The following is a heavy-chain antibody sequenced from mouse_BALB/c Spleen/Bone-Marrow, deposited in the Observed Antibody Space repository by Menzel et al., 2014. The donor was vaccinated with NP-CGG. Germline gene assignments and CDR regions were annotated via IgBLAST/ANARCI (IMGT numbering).Heavy chain of an antibody. CDR2: IWAGGST. CDR1: GFSLASYG. J-gene: IGHJ4*01. D-gene: IGHD1-1*02. V-gene: IGHV2-9*02. Sequence: VQLQQSGPGLVAPSQSLSITCTVSGFSLASYGVHWVRQPPGKGLEWLGVIWAGGSTNYNSALMSRLSISKDNSKSQVFLKMNSLLTDDTAMYYCARDGVYGSHYYAMDYWGQGTSVTVSS. CDR3: ARDGVYGSHYYAMDY.